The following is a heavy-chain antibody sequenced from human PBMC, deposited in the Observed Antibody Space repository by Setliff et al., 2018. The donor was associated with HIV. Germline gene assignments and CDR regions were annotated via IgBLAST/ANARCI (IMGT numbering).Heavy chain of an antibody. J-gene: IGHJ4*02. V-gene: IGHV1-2*02. CDR3: TRSTTAD. Sequence: ASVKVSCKASGYTFTEFYVHWVRQAPGEGLEWIGWIYPNTGGTNYAQKFQGRVTMTRDTSIRTAYMELRMLASDDTAIYYCTRSTTADWGQGTMVTVSS. CDR2: IYPNTGGT. D-gene: IGHD4-17*01. CDR1: GYTFTEFY.